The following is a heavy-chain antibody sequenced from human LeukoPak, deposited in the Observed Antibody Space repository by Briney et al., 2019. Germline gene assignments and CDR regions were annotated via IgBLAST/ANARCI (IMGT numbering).Heavy chain of an antibody. CDR2: ISPSSGGT. CDR1: GYTFTDYY. CDR3: ARGWGFGSIDY. V-gene: IGHV1-2*02. Sequence: ASVKVSCKASGYTFTDYYVHWVRQAPGQGLEWMGWISPSSGGTNYAQKFQGRVTMTRDTSISTAYMELGSLRSDDTAVYYCARGWGFGSIDYWGQGTLVTVSS. J-gene: IGHJ4*02. D-gene: IGHD7-27*01.